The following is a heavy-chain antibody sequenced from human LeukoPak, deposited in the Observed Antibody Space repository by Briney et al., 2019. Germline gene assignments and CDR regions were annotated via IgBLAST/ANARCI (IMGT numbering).Heavy chain of an antibody. CDR3: ARGPTTVVTHFDY. J-gene: IGHJ4*02. V-gene: IGHV3-66*01. Sequence: PGGSLRLSCAASGFTVSSYYMSWVRQAPGKGLEWVSVIYSGGSTYYADSVKGRFTISRDNSKNTLYLQMNSLRAEDTAVYYCARGPTTVVTHFDYWGQGTLVTVSS. D-gene: IGHD4-23*01. CDR2: IYSGGST. CDR1: GFTVSSYY.